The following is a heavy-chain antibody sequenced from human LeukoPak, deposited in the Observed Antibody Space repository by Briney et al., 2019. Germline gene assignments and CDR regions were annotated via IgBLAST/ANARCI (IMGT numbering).Heavy chain of an antibody. CDR3: ARSSRYEDYGGNPLGLFLDY. CDR1: GFTFSGYA. Sequence: GGSLRLSCAASGFTFSGYAIHWVRQTPGKGLEYVSGISSNGGSTYYANSVKGRFTISRDNSKNTLYLQMGSLRAEDMAVYYCARSSRYEDYGGNPLGLFLDYWGQGTLVTVSS. J-gene: IGHJ4*02. D-gene: IGHD4-23*01. V-gene: IGHV3-64*01. CDR2: ISSNGGST.